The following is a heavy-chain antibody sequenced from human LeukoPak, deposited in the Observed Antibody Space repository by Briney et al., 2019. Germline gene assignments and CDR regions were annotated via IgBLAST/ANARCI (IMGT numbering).Heavy chain of an antibody. CDR2: INSSSSYT. J-gene: IGHJ4*02. D-gene: IGHD3-22*01. Sequence: GGSLRLSCAASGFTFSSYSMNWVRQAPGKGLEWVSSINSSSSYTFYADSVKGRFTISRDNAKNSLYLQMNSLRAGDTAVYYCARDYYDSSGYYVRDYWGQGTLVTVS. CDR3: ARDYYDSSGYYVRDY. CDR1: GFTFSSYS. V-gene: IGHV3-21*01.